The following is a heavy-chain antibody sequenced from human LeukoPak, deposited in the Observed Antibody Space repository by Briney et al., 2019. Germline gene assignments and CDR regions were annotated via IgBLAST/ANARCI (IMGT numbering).Heavy chain of an antibody. V-gene: IGHV5-51*01. D-gene: IGHD2-21*01. J-gene: IGHJ3*02. CDR3: AAIRSYSDAFDI. CDR2: IYPGDSET. CDR1: GYSFTSFW. Sequence: RRGESLKISCQGSGYSFTSFWIGWVRQMPGKGLEWMGIIYPGDSETRYTPSFQGQVTFSGDKSINTAYLQWSSLKASDTAMYYCAAIRSYSDAFDIWGQGTMVTVTS.